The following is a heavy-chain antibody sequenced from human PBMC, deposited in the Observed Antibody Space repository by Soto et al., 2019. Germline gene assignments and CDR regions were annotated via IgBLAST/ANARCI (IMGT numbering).Heavy chain of an antibody. J-gene: IGHJ6*02. D-gene: IGHD3-10*01. Sequence: ASVKVSCKASGYTFTGYYMHWVRQAPGQGLEWMGWINPNSGGTNYAQKFQGRVTMTRDTSISTAYMELSRLRSDDTAVYYCASPYSGWTVSLLDAYYYYGMDLWGQGTPVTVS. CDR2: INPNSGGT. V-gene: IGHV1-2*02. CDR1: GYTFTGYY. CDR3: ASPYSGWTVSLLDAYYYYGMDL.